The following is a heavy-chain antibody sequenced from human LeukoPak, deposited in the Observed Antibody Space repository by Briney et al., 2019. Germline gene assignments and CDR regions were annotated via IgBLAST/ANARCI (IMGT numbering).Heavy chain of an antibody. CDR3: ASSYRFLEYWE. J-gene: IGHJ4*02. V-gene: IGHV4-34*01. CDR1: GGSFSVYY. CDR2: INHSGST. D-gene: IGHD3-3*01. Sequence: PSETLSLTCAVYGGSFSVYYWSWIRQPPGKGREWMGEINHSGSTNYNPSLQSRVNISVDTTKNKFSLKLSSVTAADTAVYYCASSYRFLEYWEWGQGTLVTVSS.